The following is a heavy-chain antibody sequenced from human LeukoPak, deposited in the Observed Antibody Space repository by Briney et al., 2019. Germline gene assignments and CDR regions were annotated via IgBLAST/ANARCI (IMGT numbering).Heavy chain of an antibody. Sequence: ASVKVSCKASGYTFSSYGISWVRQAPGQGLEWMGWISAYNGNTNYAQKLQGRVTMTTDTSTSTAYMELRSLRSDDTAVYYCARTDRYITAAGTTPLDYWGQGTMVTVSS. V-gene: IGHV1-18*01. CDR1: GYTFSSYG. D-gene: IGHD6-13*01. CDR3: ARTDRYITAAGTTPLDY. CDR2: ISAYNGNT. J-gene: IGHJ4*02.